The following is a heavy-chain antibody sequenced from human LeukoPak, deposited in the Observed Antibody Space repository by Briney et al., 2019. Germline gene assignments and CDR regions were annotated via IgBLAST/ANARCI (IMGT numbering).Heavy chain of an antibody. CDR3: AKDREAWLPNRYFDY. CDR1: GFTFSSYA. V-gene: IGHV3-23*01. Sequence: PGGSLRLSCAASGFTFSSYAMSWVRQAPGKGLGWVSAISGSCGSTYYADAVKGRFTISRDNSKNTLSLQMTRLRAEDTAVYYCAKDREAWLPNRYFDYWGQGTLVTVSS. D-gene: IGHD3-22*01. J-gene: IGHJ4*02. CDR2: ISGSCGST.